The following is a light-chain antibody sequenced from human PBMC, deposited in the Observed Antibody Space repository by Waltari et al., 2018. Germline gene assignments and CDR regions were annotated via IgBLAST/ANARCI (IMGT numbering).Light chain of an antibody. V-gene: IGKV1-5*03. Sequence: DIQMTQSPSTLSASVGDRVTITCRASQSISSWLAWYQQKQGKAPKLLIYKASSLESGVPSMFSGSRSGTEFTLTISSLQPDDFATDYCQQYNSYCTFGGGTKVEIK. CDR2: KAS. CDR1: QSISSW. J-gene: IGKJ4*01. CDR3: QQYNSYCT.